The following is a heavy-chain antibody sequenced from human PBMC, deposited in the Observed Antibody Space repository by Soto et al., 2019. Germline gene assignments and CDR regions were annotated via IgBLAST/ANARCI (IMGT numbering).Heavy chain of an antibody. CDR1: GGTFSSYA. V-gene: IGHV1-69*06. J-gene: IGHJ6*02. CDR3: ASCSSTSCYTYYYYYGMDV. CDR2: VIPIFGTA. Sequence: QVQLVQSGAEVKKPGSSVKVSCKASGGTFSSYAISWVRQAPGQGLEWMGGVIPIFGTANYAQKFQGRVTSTADKSRSTAYRELSSLRSEDTAVYYCASCSSTSCYTYYYYYGMDVWGQGTTVTVSS. D-gene: IGHD2-2*02.